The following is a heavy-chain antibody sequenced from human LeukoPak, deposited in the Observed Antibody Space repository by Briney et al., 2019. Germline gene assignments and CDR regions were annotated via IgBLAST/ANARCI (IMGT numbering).Heavy chain of an antibody. CDR1: GGSISSYW. V-gene: IGHV4-4*07. J-gene: IGHJ4*02. CDR3: ARGGDTISSYIFDY. D-gene: IGHD2-21*01. Sequence: SETLSLTCSVSGGSISSYWWSWIRQPAGNGLEFIGRIYTTGRTNYNPSLNSRVSMSVDTSKNKFSLELRSVTAADTAVYFCARGGDTISSYIFDYWGQGALVTVSS. CDR2: IYTTGRT.